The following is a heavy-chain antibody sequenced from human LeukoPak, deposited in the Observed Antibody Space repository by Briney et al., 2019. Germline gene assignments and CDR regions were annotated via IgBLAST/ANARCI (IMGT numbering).Heavy chain of an antibody. V-gene: IGHV1-69*13. CDR2: IIPIFGTA. J-gene: IGHJ6*02. D-gene: IGHD6-13*01. Sequence: ASVKVSCKASGYTFTSYAISWVRQAPGQGLEWMGGIIPIFGTANYAQKFQGRVTITADESTSTAYMELSSLRSEDTAVYYCARDPGEQQLDGMDVWGQGTTVTVSS. CDR3: ARDPGEQQLDGMDV. CDR1: GYTFTSYA.